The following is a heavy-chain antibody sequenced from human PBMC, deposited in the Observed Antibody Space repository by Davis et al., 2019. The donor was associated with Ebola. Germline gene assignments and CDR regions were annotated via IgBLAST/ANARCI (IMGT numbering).Heavy chain of an antibody. Sequence: GGSLRLSCAASGFTFSSYWMHWVRQAPGKGLEWVSGISWNSGSIGYADSVKGRFTISRDNAKNSLYLQMNSLRAEDTALYYCAKPGGPWGGMDVWGQGTTVTVSS. D-gene: IGHD3-16*01. CDR3: AKPGGPWGGMDV. V-gene: IGHV3-9*01. J-gene: IGHJ6*02. CDR2: ISWNSGSI. CDR1: GFTFSSYW.